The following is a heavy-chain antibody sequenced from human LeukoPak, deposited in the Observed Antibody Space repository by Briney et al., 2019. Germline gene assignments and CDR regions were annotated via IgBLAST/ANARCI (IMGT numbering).Heavy chain of an antibody. V-gene: IGHV3-33*06. J-gene: IGHJ4*02. CDR2: IWYDGSNK. D-gene: IGHD6-13*01. CDR1: GFTFSSYG. Sequence: PGESLKISCAASGFTFSSYGMHWVRQAPGKGLEWVAVIWYDGSNKYYADSVKGRFTISRDNSKNTLYLQMNSLRAEDTAVYYCAKDLSSSWYGLDYWGREPWSPSPQ. CDR3: AKDLSSSWYGLDY.